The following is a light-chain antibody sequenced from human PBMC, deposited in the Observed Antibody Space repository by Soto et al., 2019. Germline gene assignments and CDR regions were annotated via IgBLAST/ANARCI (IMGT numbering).Light chain of an antibody. CDR2: AAS. CDR3: HQSIIEPLT. V-gene: IGKV1-39*01. CDR1: QNIGNY. J-gene: IGKJ4*01. Sequence: DIQMTQSPSSLSASVRDRVTITCRASQNIGNYLNWYQQKVGAAPKLLIYAASSLQSGVPSRFSGTGSGTDFTLTIRSLQPEDSATYFGHQSIIEPLTFGGGTKVDLK.